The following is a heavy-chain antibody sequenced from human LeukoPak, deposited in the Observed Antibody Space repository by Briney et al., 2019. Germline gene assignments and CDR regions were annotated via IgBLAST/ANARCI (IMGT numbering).Heavy chain of an antibody. CDR1: GYSFTSYW. D-gene: IGHD2-15*01. CDR2: IYPGDSDT. V-gene: IGHV5-51*01. CDR3: ARLLGYCSGGSSYPPDY. Sequence: GESLKISCKGSGYSFTSYWIGWVRQMPGKGLEWMGIIYPGDSDTRYSPSFQGQVTVSADKSISTAYLQWSSLKASDTAMYYCARLLGYCSGGSSYPPDYWGQGTLVTVSS. J-gene: IGHJ4*02.